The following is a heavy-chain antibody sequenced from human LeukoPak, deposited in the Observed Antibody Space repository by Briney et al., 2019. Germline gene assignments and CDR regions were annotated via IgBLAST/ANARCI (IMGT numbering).Heavy chain of an antibody. CDR2: ISGSVGST. J-gene: IGHJ5*02. CDR3: AKYILRPGCFWEVTTKYNWFDP. V-gene: IGHV3-23*01. CDR1: RFTSRSYS. Sequence: PGGSLRLSCAASRFTSRSYSMSSGRHTPEKRLEWVSAISGSVGSTYYADSVRGRFTISRDNSKNTLYLQMDSLRAEYTAVYDCAKYILRPGCFWEVTTKYNWFDPWGQGTLVTVSS. D-gene: IGHD3-10*01.